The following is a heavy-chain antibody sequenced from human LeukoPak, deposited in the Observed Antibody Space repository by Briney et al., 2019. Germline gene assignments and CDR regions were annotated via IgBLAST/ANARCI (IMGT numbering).Heavy chain of an antibody. CDR1: GFTFRSYG. Sequence: PGRSLRLPCAASGFTFRSYGIHWVRQAPGKGLEWMAVIWYDGSSKDDGDSVKGRFTISRDNSKNTLYLQMNSLRADDTAVYYCARGRILYKNQLPLYYYYDMDVWGQGTTVTVSS. CDR2: IWYDGSSK. V-gene: IGHV3-33*01. CDR3: ARGRILYKNQLPLYYYYDMDV. D-gene: IGHD2-2*01. J-gene: IGHJ6*02.